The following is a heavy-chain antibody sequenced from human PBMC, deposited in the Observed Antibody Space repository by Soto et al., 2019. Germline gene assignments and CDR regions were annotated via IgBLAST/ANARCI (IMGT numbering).Heavy chain of an antibody. CDR2: INPNSGGT. Sequence: VASVKVSCKASGYTFTGYYMHWVRQAPGQGLEWMGWINPNSGGTNYAQKFQGWVTMTRDTSISTAYMELSRLRSDDTAVYYCARDMAYCGGDCSLRGSDAFDIWGQGTMVTVSS. CDR1: GYTFTGYY. CDR3: ARDMAYCGGDCSLRGSDAFDI. V-gene: IGHV1-2*04. J-gene: IGHJ3*02. D-gene: IGHD2-21*02.